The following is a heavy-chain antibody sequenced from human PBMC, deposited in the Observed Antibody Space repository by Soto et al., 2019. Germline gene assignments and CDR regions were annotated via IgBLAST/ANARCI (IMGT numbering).Heavy chain of an antibody. D-gene: IGHD3-3*01. J-gene: IGHJ4*02. CDR2: IYNGGST. Sequence: PSETLSLTCAVSGSSITMTNYWAWLRRPPGKGLEWIGYIYNGGSTYYRPSLESRMHMSLDATRNHYSLRLTSVTAADTAVYFCARAPVGLDTISYFDYWGQGKLVTVSS. V-gene: IGHV4-28*03. CDR3: ARAPVGLDTISYFDY. CDR1: GSSITMTNY.